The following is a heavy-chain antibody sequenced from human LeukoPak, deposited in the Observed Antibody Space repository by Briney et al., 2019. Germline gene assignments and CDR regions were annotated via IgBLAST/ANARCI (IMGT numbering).Heavy chain of an antibody. D-gene: IGHD3-3*01. CDR1: GGSISGYY. J-gene: IGHJ5*02. Sequence: SETLSLTCTVSGGSISGYYWSWIRQPAGKGLEWIGRIYSSGSTNYNPSLKSRVTMSIDTSKNQFSLKLSSVTAADTAFYYRARDTKFSPWGQGTLVTVSS. CDR3: ARDTKFSP. CDR2: IYSSGST. V-gene: IGHV4-4*07.